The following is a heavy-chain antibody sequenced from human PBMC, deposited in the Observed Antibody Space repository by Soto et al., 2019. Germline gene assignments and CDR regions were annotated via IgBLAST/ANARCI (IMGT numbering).Heavy chain of an antibody. D-gene: IGHD2-2*01. V-gene: IGHV3-20*04. Sequence: SLRLSCTGSGFAFGDYAMSWVRQIPGRGLEWVSGINWNGASAGYVDSVKGRFTISRDNAKNSLFLQMNDLRAEDTALYYCARGAYCRANSCYLFFAYWGQGTLVTVSS. J-gene: IGHJ4*02. CDR3: ARGAYCRANSCYLFFAY. CDR1: GFAFGDYA. CDR2: INWNGASA.